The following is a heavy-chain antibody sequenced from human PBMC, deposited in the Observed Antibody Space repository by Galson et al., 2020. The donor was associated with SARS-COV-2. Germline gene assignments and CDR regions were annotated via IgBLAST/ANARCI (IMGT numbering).Heavy chain of an antibody. V-gene: IGHV1-46*01. CDR2: MNHRGGNT. CDR3: ARGDFGRYSTTY. J-gene: IGHJ4*02. Sequence: ASVKVSCKAYGYAFTIYYVHWVRQAPGPGLEWMGLMNHRGGNTFYAQKFQGRVTMTRDTSTSTVYMELSSLGSDDTAIYYCARGDFGRYSTTYWGQGTLVTVSA. D-gene: IGHD2-21*01. CDR1: GYAFTIYY.